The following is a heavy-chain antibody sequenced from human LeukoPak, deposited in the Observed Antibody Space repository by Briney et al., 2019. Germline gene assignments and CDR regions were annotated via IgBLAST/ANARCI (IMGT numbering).Heavy chain of an antibody. Sequence: GGSLRLSCAASGFTFSSYGMHWVRPAPGKGLEWVAVISYDGSNKYYADSVKGRFTISRDNSKNTLYLQMNSLRAEDTAVYYCAKDVDYGDFVDYWGQGTLVTVSS. CDR2: ISYDGSNK. CDR1: GFTFSSYG. J-gene: IGHJ4*02. V-gene: IGHV3-30*18. D-gene: IGHD4-17*01. CDR3: AKDVDYGDFVDY.